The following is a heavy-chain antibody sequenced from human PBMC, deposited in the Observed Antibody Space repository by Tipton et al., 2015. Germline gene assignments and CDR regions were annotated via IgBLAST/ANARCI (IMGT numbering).Heavy chain of an antibody. CDR3: ASSEYSSSTYDFDY. J-gene: IGHJ4*02. Sequence: SLRLSCAASGFTFTSYAMSWVRQAPGKGLEWVSIIYSGGSTYYADSVKGRFTISRDNSKNTLYLQMNSLRAEDTAVYYCASSEYSSSTYDFDYWGQGTLVTVS. CDR1: GFTFTSYA. CDR2: IYSGGST. D-gene: IGHD6-6*01. V-gene: IGHV3-53*01.